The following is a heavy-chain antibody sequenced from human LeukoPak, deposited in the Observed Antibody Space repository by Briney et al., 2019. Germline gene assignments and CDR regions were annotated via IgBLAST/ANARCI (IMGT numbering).Heavy chain of an antibody. Sequence: ASVKVSCKASGYTFTSYDINWVRQAPGQGLEWMGWMNPNSGNTGYAQKFQGRATITRNTSISTAYMELSSLRSEDTAVYYWAGWGGGLWFGELLSYYYMDVWGKGTTVTVSS. J-gene: IGHJ6*03. D-gene: IGHD3-10*01. CDR3: AGWGGGLWFGELLSYYYMDV. CDR1: GYTFTSYD. CDR2: MNPNSGNT. V-gene: IGHV1-8*01.